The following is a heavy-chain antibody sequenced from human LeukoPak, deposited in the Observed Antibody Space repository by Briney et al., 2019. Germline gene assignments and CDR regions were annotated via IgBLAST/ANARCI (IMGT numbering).Heavy chain of an antibody. V-gene: IGHV3-7*01. CDR1: GFTFSSYW. CDR3: ARASTQPGYYESDYYYMDV. CDR2: IKQDGSEK. J-gene: IGHJ6*03. Sequence: GGSLRLSCAASGFTFSSYWMSWVRQAPGKGLEWVANIKQDGSEKYYVDSVKGRFTISRDNAKNSLYLQMNSLRAEDTAVYYCARASTQPGYYESDYYYMDVWGNGTTVTVSS. D-gene: IGHD3-22*01.